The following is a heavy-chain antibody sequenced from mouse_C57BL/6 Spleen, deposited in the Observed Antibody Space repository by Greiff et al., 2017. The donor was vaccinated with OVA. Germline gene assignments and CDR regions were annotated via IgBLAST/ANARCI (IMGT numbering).Heavy chain of an antibody. CDR1: GYTFTSYW. CDR2: IDPSDSET. CDR3: ARNDYGYAMDY. Sequence: VQLQQPGAELVRPGSSVKLSCKASGYTFTSYWMHWVKQRPIQGLEWIGNIDPSDSETHYNQKFKDKATLTVDKSSSTAYMQLSSLTSEDSAVYYCARNDYGYAMDYWGQGTSVTVSS. J-gene: IGHJ4*01. V-gene: IGHV1-52*01. D-gene: IGHD2-4*01.